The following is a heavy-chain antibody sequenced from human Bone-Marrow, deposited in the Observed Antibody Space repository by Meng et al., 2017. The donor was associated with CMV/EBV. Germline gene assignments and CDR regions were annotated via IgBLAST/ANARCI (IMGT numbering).Heavy chain of an antibody. J-gene: IGHJ4*02. V-gene: IGHV3-48*04. D-gene: IGHD3-9*01. CDR1: GFTFSSYA. Sequence: GESLKISCAASGFTFSSYAMHWVRQAPGKGLEWVSYISRSGSALYYADSVKGRFTISRDNAKDSLYLQMNSLRAEDTAVYYCARLRYFDWGQGTPVTVSS. CDR2: ISRSGSAL. CDR3: ARLRYFD.